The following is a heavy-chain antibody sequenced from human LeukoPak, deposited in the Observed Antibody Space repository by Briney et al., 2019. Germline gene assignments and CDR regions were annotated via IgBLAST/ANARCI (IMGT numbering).Heavy chain of an antibody. CDR1: GDSISSSTYY. D-gene: IGHD5-12*01. Sequence: SETLSLTCTVSGDSISSSTYYWGWVRQPPGKGLEWIGTIYYSGSTYYNPSLKSRVTISVDTSENQFSLKLTSVTAADTAVYYCARSVDIVATIRWGQGTLVTVSS. J-gene: IGHJ4*02. CDR3: ARSVDIVATIR. CDR2: IYYSGST. V-gene: IGHV4-39*01.